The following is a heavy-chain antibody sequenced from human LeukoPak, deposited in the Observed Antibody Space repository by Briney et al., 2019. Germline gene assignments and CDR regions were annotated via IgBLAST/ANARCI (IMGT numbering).Heavy chain of an antibody. CDR2: INHSGST. Sequence: SETLSLTCAVYGGSFSGYYWSWIRQPPGKGLEWIGEINHSGSTNYNPSLKSRVTISVDTSKNQFSLKLSSVTAADTAVYYCARGKGYCSSTSCYTAYYYYYYTYVWGKGTTVTVSS. CDR1: GGSFSGYY. J-gene: IGHJ6*03. CDR3: ARGKGYCSSTSCYTAYYYYYYTYV. D-gene: IGHD2-2*02. V-gene: IGHV4-34*01.